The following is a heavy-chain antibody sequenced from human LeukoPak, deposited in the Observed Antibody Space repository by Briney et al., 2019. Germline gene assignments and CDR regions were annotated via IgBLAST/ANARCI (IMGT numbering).Heavy chain of an antibody. J-gene: IGHJ4*02. Sequence: GGSLRLSCAASGFTFSTYGMHWVRQAPGKGLEWVAVISYDGSNKYFADSVKGRFTISRDNSKNTLYLQMNSLRAEDTAVYSCAKDTNRGSYFGLFDSWGQGTLVTVSS. CDR2: ISYDGSNK. CDR1: GFTFSTYG. D-gene: IGHD1-26*01. V-gene: IGHV3-30*18. CDR3: AKDTNRGSYFGLFDS.